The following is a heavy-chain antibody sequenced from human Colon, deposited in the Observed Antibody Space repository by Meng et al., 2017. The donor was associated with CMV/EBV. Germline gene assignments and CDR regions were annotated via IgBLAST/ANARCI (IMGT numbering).Heavy chain of an antibody. J-gene: IGHJ4*02. V-gene: IGHV1-2*02. CDR2: IYPQDGGT. CDR1: GYTFTANH. D-gene: IGHD6-13*01. CDR3: VRESWYFDF. Sequence: QVQLEPSGTEVKKPGASVKVPCKTSGYTFTANHLHWVRQAPGQGLEWMGWIYPQDGGTYFAQKFQDRVTLTRDTSITTAYMELSGLTSDDTAIYYCVRESWYFDFWGEGTLVTVSS.